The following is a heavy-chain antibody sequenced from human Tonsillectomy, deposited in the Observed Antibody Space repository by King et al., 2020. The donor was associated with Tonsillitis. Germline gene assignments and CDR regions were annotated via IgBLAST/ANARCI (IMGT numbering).Heavy chain of an antibody. CDR3: ARSPIAARLRGKKTNWFDP. J-gene: IGHJ5*02. Sequence: VQLQQWGAGLLKPSETLSLTCAVYGGSFSGYYWSWIRQPPGKGLEWIGEINHSGSTNYNPSLKSRVTISVDTSMNQFSLKLSSVTAADTAVYYCARSPIAARLRGKKTNWFDPWGQGTLVTVSS. CDR1: GGSFSGYY. D-gene: IGHD6-6*01. CDR2: INHSGST. V-gene: IGHV4-34*01.